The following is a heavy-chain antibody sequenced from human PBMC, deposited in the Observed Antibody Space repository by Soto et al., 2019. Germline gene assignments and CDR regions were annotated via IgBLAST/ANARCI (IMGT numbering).Heavy chain of an antibody. D-gene: IGHD3-10*01. CDR1: GYSFTSYW. V-gene: IGHV5-10-1*01. J-gene: IGHJ5*02. CDR3: ARSYYYGSGSYGPLS. CDR2: IDPSDSYT. Sequence: GESLKISCKGSGYSFTSYWIIWVRQMPGKGLEWMGRIDPSDSYTNYSPSFQGHVTISADKSISTAYLQWSSLKASDTAMYYCARSYYYGSGSYGPLSWGQGTLVTVSS.